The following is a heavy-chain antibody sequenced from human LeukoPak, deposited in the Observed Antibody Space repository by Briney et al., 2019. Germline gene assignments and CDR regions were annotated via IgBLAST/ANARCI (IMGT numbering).Heavy chain of an antibody. CDR3: ARSFSSTWDAFDL. CDR2: ISYDGNNK. CDR1: GFTFSNHP. D-gene: IGHD6-13*01. Sequence: GGSLRLSCAASGFTFSNHPIHWARQAPGKGLEWVAVISYDGNNKFYADSVKGRFTVSRDNSRDTLFLQMNSLRAEDTALYYCARSFSSTWDAFDLWGQGTMVTVSS. J-gene: IGHJ3*01. V-gene: IGHV3-30*14.